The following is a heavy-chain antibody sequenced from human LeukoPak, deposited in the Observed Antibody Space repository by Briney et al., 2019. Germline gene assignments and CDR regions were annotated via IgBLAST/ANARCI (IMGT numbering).Heavy chain of an antibody. Sequence: GGSLRLSCAASGFTFSSYAMSWVRQAPGKGLEWVSAISGSGGSTYYADSVKGRFTISRDNSKNTLYLQMNSLRAEDTAVYYCASGFYGSGLFGFDYWGQGTLVTVSS. D-gene: IGHD3-10*01. V-gene: IGHV3-23*01. CDR1: GFTFSSYA. CDR2: ISGSGGST. CDR3: ASGFYGSGLFGFDY. J-gene: IGHJ4*02.